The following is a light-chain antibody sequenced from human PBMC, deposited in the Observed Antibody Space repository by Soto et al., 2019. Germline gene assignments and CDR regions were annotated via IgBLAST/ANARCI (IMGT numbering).Light chain of an antibody. V-gene: IGKV3-20*01. J-gene: IGKJ4*01. CDR1: EPISSHNY. CDR3: HQYDNSPLT. CDR2: GAS. Sequence: EIVLTQSPGTLSLSPGERATLSCRASEPISSHNYLAWYQQKPGQAPRVLIYGASRRATGISDRFSGSGSGRDFTLTISRLEPEDFAVYYCHQYDNSPLTFGGGTKVEIK.